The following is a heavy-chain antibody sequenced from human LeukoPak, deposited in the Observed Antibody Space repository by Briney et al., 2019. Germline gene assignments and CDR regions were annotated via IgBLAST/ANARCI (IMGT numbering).Heavy chain of an antibody. CDR3: ARVYYGSGSYLVY. D-gene: IGHD3-10*01. CDR2: INPNSGGT. CDR1: GYTFTGYY. V-gene: IGHV1-2*06. J-gene: IGHJ4*02. Sequence: AASVKVSCKASGYTFTGYYMHWVRQAPGQGLEWMGRINPNSGGTNYAQKFQGRVTMTRDTSISTAYMELSRLRSDDTAVYYCARVYYGSGSYLVYWGQGTLVTVSS.